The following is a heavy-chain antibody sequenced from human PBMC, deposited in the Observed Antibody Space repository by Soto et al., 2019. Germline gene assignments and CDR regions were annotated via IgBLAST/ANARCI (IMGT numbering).Heavy chain of an antibody. CDR2: IYWDDDK. CDR1: GFSLSTSGVG. D-gene: IGHD3-10*01. Sequence: SGPTLVKPTQTLTLTCTFSGFSLSTSGVGVGWIRQPPGKALEWLALIYWDDDKRYSPSLKSRLTITKDTSKNQVVLTMTNMDPVDTATYYCAHSPSILWFGELDWFDPWGQGTLVTVSS. J-gene: IGHJ5*02. CDR3: AHSPSILWFGELDWFDP. V-gene: IGHV2-5*02.